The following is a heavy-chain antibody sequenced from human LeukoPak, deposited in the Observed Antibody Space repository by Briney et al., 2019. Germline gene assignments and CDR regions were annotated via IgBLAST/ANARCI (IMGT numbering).Heavy chain of an antibody. V-gene: IGHV4-39*07. D-gene: IGHD3-3*01. CDR1: AGSISSSSYS. J-gene: IGHJ3*02. Sequence: SETLSLTCTVSAGSISSSSYSWGWIRQPPGKGLEWIGSIYYSGSTYYNPSLKSRVTISVDTSKNQFSLKLSSVTAADTAVYYCARVALRYYDFWSGYPTCGAFDIWGQGTMVTVSS. CDR3: ARVALRYYDFWSGYPTCGAFDI. CDR2: IYYSGST.